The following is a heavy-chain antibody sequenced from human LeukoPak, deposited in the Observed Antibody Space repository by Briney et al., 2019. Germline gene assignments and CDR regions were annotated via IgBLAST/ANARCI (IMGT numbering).Heavy chain of an antibody. D-gene: IGHD3-10*01. V-gene: IGHV3-33*01. CDR2: IWYDGSNK. Sequence: GGSLRLSCAASGFTFSSYGMHWVRQAPGKGLEWVAVIWYDGSNKYYADYVKGRFTISRDNSKNTLYLQMNSLRAEDTAVYYCARDLHMVRGVIVQLCGYMDVWGKGTTVTVSS. CDR1: GFTFSSYG. J-gene: IGHJ6*03. CDR3: ARDLHMVRGVIVQLCGYMDV.